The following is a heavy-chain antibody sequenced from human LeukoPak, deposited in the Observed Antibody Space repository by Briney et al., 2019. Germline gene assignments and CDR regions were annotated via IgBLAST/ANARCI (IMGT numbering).Heavy chain of an antibody. D-gene: IGHD5-12*01. CDR2: ISHDGRTK. J-gene: IGHJ5*02. CDR3: ARDPSFSRGFNFVLSS. Sequence: GGSLRLSCAASGFTFDTYSFHWVRQAPGKGLEWVALISHDGRTKVYADAVKGRFTISRGDSENTLSLQMSSLRPEDTSTYYCARDPSFSRGFNFVLSSWGQGTLVSVSS. CDR1: GFTFDTYS. V-gene: IGHV3-30*04.